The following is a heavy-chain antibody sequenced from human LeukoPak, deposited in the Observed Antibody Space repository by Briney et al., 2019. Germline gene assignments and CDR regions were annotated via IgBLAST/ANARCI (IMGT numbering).Heavy chain of an antibody. V-gene: IGHV4-38-2*02. CDR1: GYSISSGYY. D-gene: IGHD2-2*01. CDR3: AREEYQVGWFDP. CDR2: IYHSGST. J-gene: IGHJ5*02. Sequence: PSETLSLTCTGSGYSISSGYYWGWIRQPPGKGLEWIGSIYHSGSTYYNPSLKSRVTISVDTSKNQFSLKLSSVTAADTAVYYCAREEYQVGWFDPWGQGTLVTVSS.